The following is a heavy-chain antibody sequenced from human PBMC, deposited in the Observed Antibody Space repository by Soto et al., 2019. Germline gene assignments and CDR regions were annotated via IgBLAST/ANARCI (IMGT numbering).Heavy chain of an antibody. J-gene: IGHJ4*02. Sequence: PSETLSLTCSVSGGSIGSSSYYWGGIRQPPGKGLEWIGSIYYSGSTYYNRSLKSRVTISIDKSKNQFSLKLSSLTAADTAVYYCARLEGLATISYYFDFWGQGTLVTVSS. CDR2: IYYSGST. CDR3: ARLEGLATISYYFDF. V-gene: IGHV4-39*01. D-gene: IGHD3-9*01. CDR1: GGSIGSSSYY.